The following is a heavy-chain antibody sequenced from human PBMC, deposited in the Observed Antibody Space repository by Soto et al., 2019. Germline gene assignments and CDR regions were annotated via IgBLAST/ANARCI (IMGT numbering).Heavy chain of an antibody. CDR1: GGSISSSSYY. Sequence: QLQLQESGPGLVKPSETLSLTCTVSGGSISSSSYYWGWIRQPPGKGLEWIGSIYYSGSTYYNQSLKSRVTISVDTSKNQFSLKLSSVTAADTAVYYCATPWGGYGDYLYYFDYWGQGTLVTVSS. CDR2: IYYSGST. J-gene: IGHJ4*02. CDR3: ATPWGGYGDYLYYFDY. D-gene: IGHD4-17*01. V-gene: IGHV4-39*01.